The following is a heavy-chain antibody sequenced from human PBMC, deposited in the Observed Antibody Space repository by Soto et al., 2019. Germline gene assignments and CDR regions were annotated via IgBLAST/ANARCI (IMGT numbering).Heavy chain of an antibody. D-gene: IGHD5-12*01. Sequence: QVQLVQSGAEVKKPGASVKVSCKASGITSTTYAIHWVRQAPGHGLEWMGWINTGNGNTRYSQRXLSRLSXXTDTSTSTASMDLSSLTSEDTAVYYCARAISGYVTWGQGTLITVSS. J-gene: IGHJ5*02. CDR3: ARAISGYVT. CDR2: INTGNGNT. V-gene: IGHV1-3*04. CDR1: GITSTTYA.